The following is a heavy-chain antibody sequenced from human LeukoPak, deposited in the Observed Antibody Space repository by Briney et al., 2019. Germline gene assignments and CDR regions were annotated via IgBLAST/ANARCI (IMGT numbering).Heavy chain of an antibody. J-gene: IGHJ4*02. V-gene: IGHV6-1*01. CDR2: TYYRSKWYN. CDR3: ARDRKDKRGSSWQRFDY. D-gene: IGHD6-13*01. CDR1: GDSVSSNSAA. Sequence: SQTLSLTCAISGDSVSSNSAAWNWIRQSPSRGLEWLGLTYYRSKWYNDYAVSVKSRITINPDTSKNQFSLQLNSVTPEDTAVYYCARDRKDKRGSSWQRFDYWGQGTLVTVCS.